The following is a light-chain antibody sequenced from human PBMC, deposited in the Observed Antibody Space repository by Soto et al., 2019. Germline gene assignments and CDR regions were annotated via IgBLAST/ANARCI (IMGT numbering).Light chain of an antibody. Sequence: QSALTQPASVSGSPGQSITISCTGTSSDVGGYNYVSWYQHHPGKAPKLLIYDVSNRPSGVSNRFSGSKSDNTASLTISGLQPEDEADYYCSSYTTSNTRQTVFGTGTKVNVL. CDR2: DVS. V-gene: IGLV2-14*03. J-gene: IGLJ1*01. CDR3: SSYTTSNTRQTV. CDR1: SSDVGGYNY.